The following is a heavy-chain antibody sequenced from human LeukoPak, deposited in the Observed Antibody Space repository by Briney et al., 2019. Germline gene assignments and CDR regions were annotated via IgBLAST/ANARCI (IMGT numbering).Heavy chain of an antibody. V-gene: IGHV4-59*01. D-gene: IGHD1-1*01. CDR1: GGSISSYY. CDR3: ARGTGDYYYYYYMDV. Sequence: SETLSLTCTVSGGSISSYYWSWIRQPPGKGLEWIGYIYYSGSTNYNPSLKSRVAISVDTSKNQFSLKLSSVTAADTAVYYCARGTGDYYYYYYMDVWGKGTTVTISS. CDR2: IYYSGST. J-gene: IGHJ6*03.